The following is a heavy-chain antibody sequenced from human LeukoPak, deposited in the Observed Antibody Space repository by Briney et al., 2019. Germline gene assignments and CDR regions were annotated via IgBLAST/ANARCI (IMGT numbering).Heavy chain of an antibody. V-gene: IGHV1-69*13. CDR2: IIPIFGTA. J-gene: IGHJ6*02. Sequence: WASVKVSCKASGGTFSSYAISWVRQAPGQGLEWMGGIIPIFGTANYAQKFQGRVTITADESTSTAYMELSSLRSEDTAVYYCATWNYDPEYYYYGMDVWGQGTTVTVSS. D-gene: IGHD1-7*01. CDR1: GGTFSSYA. CDR3: ATWNYDPEYYYYGMDV.